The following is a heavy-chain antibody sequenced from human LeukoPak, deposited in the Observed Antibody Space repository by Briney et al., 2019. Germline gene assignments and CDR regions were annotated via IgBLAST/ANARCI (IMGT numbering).Heavy chain of an antibody. CDR1: GYSFITYD. V-gene: IGHV1-8*01. D-gene: IGHD3/OR15-3a*01. CDR3: ATGGMFGLPADYYYGMVV. J-gene: IGHJ6*02. Sequence: ASVKVSCKASGYSFITYDINWVRQAPGQGLEWMGWMNPKSGNTGYAQNFQGRVTMTRNTSISTAYMELSGLRSEDTAVYYCATGGMFGLPADYYYGMVVWGQGTTVTVSS. CDR2: MNPKSGNT.